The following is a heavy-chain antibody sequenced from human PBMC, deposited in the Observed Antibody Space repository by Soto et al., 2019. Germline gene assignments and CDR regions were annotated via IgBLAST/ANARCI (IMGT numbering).Heavy chain of an antibody. CDR2: IYWNDDK. J-gene: IGHJ4*02. V-gene: IGHV2-5*01. D-gene: IGHD3-10*01. CDR1: GFSLSTSGVV. Sequence: SGPTLVYPTQTLTLTCTFSGFSLSTSGVVVGWIRQPPGKALEWLAVIYWNDDKRYIPSLKSRLTITKDTSKNQVVLTMTNMDPVDTATYSCAHSLYYYGSGSYYNELDFFDYWGQGTLVTVSS. CDR3: AHSLYYYGSGSYYNELDFFDY.